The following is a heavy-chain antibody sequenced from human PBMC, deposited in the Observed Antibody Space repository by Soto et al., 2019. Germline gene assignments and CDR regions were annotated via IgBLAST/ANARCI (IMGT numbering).Heavy chain of an antibody. CDR2: IFSSGNT. V-gene: IGHV4-59*01. CDR1: GASISPYY. D-gene: IGHD3-10*01. J-gene: IGHJ6*02. Sequence: SETLSLTCTVSGASISPYYWTWIRQPPGKGLEWIGYIFSSGNTNYNPSLKSRVTISVDTSKYQFSLKLSSVAAADTAVYYCAREYYYGPASYRGMDVWGQGTPATVSS. CDR3: AREYYYGPASYRGMDV.